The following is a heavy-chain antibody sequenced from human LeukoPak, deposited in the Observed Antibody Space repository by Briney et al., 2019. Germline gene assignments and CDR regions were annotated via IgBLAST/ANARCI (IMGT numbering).Heavy chain of an antibody. CDR3: AKFREALYDFDY. Sequence: PGGSLRLSCAASGFTLSSFAMSWVRQAPGKGLDLSSTIGGSGGSTCSPDSLKGRFTISRDNSKNTMNLQMNSLRAEDTAVYDCAKFREALYDFDYCGQGTVVTVSS. D-gene: IGHD2-2*02. V-gene: IGHV3-23*01. J-gene: IGHJ4*02. CDR1: GFTLSSFA. CDR2: IGGSGGST.